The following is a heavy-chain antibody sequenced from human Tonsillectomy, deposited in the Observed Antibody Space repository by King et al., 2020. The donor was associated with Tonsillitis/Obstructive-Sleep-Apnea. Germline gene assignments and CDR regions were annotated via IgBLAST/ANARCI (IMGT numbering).Heavy chain of an antibody. Sequence: QLQESGPGLVKPSETLSLTCTVSGGSVSSSSSSWGWVRQPPGKGLEWIGTIYYSGNTYYNPSLKSRVTISVDTSKNQLSLKLRSVTAADTAVYYCARNRALGAPAGGVDYGGQGTLVTVSS. CDR3: ARNRALGAPAGGVDY. V-gene: IGHV4-39*01. J-gene: IGHJ4*02. CDR2: IYYSGNT. CDR1: GGSVSSSSSS. D-gene: IGHD1-14*01.